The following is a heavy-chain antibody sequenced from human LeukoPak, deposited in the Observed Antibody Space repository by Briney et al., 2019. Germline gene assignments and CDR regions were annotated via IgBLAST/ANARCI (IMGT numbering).Heavy chain of an antibody. D-gene: IGHD1-26*01. CDR2: ISSSSSTI. CDR3: TRDVVGATKPYYYYYMDV. V-gene: IGHV3-48*01. CDR1: GFTFSSYS. J-gene: IGHJ6*03. Sequence: GGSLRLSCAASGFTFSSYSMNWVRQAPGKGLEWVSYISSSSSTIYYADSVKGRFTISRDNAKNSLYLQMNSLRAEDTAVYYCTRDVVGATKPYYYYYMDVWGKGTTVTVSS.